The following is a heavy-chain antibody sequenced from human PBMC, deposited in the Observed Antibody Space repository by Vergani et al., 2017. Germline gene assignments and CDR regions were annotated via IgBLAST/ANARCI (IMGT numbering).Heavy chain of an antibody. CDR2: IYYSGST. V-gene: IGHV4-39*01. Sequence: QVQLQESGPGLVKPSETLSLTCTVSNDSVSNTFYYWGWIRQTPGKGLEWIGSIYYSGSTYYNPSLESRVTMSVDTSKSQFSLKLSSVTAADTAVYYCARRGAVVVPAIGYYYMDVWGKGTTVTVSS. D-gene: IGHD2-2*01. CDR3: ARRGAVVVPAIGYYYMDV. CDR1: NDSVSNTFYY. J-gene: IGHJ6*03.